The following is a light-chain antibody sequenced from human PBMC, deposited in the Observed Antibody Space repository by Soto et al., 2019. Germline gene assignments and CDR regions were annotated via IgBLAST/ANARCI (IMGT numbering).Light chain of an antibody. Sequence: DVVMTQSPLSLPVTLGQPASISCRSSQSLVSSDGNTYLIWFQQRPGQSPRRLIYNVSNRDSGVPDRFSGSGSGTDFTLEISRVEAEDVGVYYCMQGTHWPWRFGQGTKVEIK. CDR1: QSLVSSDGNTY. J-gene: IGKJ1*01. V-gene: IGKV2-30*01. CDR3: MQGTHWPWR. CDR2: NVS.